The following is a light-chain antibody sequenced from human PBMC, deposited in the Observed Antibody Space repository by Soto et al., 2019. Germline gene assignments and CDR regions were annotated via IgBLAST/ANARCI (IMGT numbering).Light chain of an antibody. J-gene: IGKJ3*01. V-gene: IGKV1-5*01. Sequence: DIQMTQSPSTLSASVGDRVTITCRASESINSWLAWYQQKPGKAPELLIYDASSLESGVPSRFSGSGSGTEFTLTISSLQPDDFATYYCQQYNHYSGFGPGTKVDIK. CDR3: QQYNHYSG. CDR1: ESINSW. CDR2: DAS.